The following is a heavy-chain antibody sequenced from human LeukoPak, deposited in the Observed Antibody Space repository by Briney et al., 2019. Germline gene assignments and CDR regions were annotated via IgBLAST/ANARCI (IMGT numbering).Heavy chain of an antibody. V-gene: IGHV4-61*02. CDR2: IYTSGST. CDR3: ARDSHFWSGRFDP. J-gene: IGHJ5*02. CDR1: GDSVSSGSYY. D-gene: IGHD3-3*02. Sequence: PSQTLSLTCTVSGDSVSSGSYYWSWIRQPAGKGLEWIGRIYTSGSTNYNSSLKSRVTISVDTSKNQFSLKLSSVTATDTAIYYCARDSHFWSGRFDPWGQGTLVTVSS.